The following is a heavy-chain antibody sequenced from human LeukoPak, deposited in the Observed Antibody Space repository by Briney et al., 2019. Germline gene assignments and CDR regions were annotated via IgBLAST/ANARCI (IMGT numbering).Heavy chain of an antibody. Sequence: GGSLRLSCAASGFTFSNYGMHWVRQAPGKGLEWVAVVSSDGSIDYYADSLRGRFTVSRDNSKNTMFLQFNTLRPDDTAVYYCAREGMGTTFSAWFEPWGQGTLVTVSS. V-gene: IGHV3-30*03. D-gene: IGHD1-7*01. CDR3: AREGMGTTFSAWFEP. CDR2: VSSDGSID. CDR1: GFTFSNYG. J-gene: IGHJ5*02.